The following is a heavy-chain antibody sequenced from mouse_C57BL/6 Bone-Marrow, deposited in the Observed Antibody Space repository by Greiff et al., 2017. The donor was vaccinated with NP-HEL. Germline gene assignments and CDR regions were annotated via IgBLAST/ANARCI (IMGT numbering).Heavy chain of an antibody. V-gene: IGHV1-55*01. CDR3: ARAGTCYFDV. CDR1: GYTFTSYW. Sequence: VQLQQSGAELVKPGASVKMSCKASGYTFTSYWITWVKQRPGQGLEWIGDIYPGSGSTNYNEKFKSKATLTVDTSSSTAYMQLSSLTSEDSAVYYCARAGTCYFDVWGTGTTVTVSS. D-gene: IGHD4-1*01. J-gene: IGHJ1*03. CDR2: IYPGSGST.